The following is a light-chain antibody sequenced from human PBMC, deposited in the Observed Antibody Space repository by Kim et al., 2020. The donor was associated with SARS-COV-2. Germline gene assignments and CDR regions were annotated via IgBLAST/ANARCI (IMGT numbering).Light chain of an antibody. J-gene: IGKJ1*01. Sequence: VSPGERATLSCRASQSVDTNLAWYQQRPGQAPRLLISDASTRATGIPARFSASGSGTEFTLTINSLQSEDSGVYYCQHFKKWPRTFGQGTKVDIK. CDR1: QSVDTN. V-gene: IGKV3-15*01. CDR2: DAS. CDR3: QHFKKWPRT.